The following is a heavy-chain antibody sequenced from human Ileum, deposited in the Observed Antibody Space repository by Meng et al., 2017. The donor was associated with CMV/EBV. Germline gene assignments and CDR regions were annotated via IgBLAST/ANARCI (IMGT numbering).Heavy chain of an antibody. Sequence: GESLKISCAASGFTFSSYVMSWVRQAPGKGLEWVSAISGSGGSTYYADSVKGRFTISRDNSKNTLYLQMNSLRAEDTAVYYCAKADRYDFWSGYPDYWGQGTLVTVSS. V-gene: IGHV3-23*01. CDR3: AKADRYDFWSGYPDY. CDR1: GFTFSSYV. CDR2: ISGSGGST. D-gene: IGHD3-3*01. J-gene: IGHJ4*02.